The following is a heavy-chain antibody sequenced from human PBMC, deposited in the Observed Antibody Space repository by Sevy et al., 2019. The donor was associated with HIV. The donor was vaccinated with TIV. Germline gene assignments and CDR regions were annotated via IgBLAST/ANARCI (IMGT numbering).Heavy chain of an antibody. J-gene: IGHJ6*02. D-gene: IGHD3-22*01. CDR3: ARERYYYDSSGYSYGMDV. Sequence: SETLSLTCTVSGGSISSYYWSWIRQPPGKGLEWIGYIYYSGSTNYNPSLKSRVTISVETSKNQFSLKLSSVTAADTAVYYCARERYYYDSSGYSYGMDVWGQGTTVTVSS. CDR2: IYYSGST. CDR1: GGSISSYY. V-gene: IGHV4-59*13.